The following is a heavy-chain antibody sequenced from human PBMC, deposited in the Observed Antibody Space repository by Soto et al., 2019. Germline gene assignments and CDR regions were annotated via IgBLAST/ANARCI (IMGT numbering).Heavy chain of an antibody. J-gene: IGHJ6*02. V-gene: IGHV4-59*01. CDR1: GGSIRSYY. Sequence: SETLSLPSPLSGGSIRSYYWSLIRQSAGEGAPRLGYIYNSGSSNYHPSVKSRVTISVYTSNDQFSLQLSSVTAADTAVYYCAREGCSTTSCYPPYSYYAMYVSSRGTTATVSS. CDR3: AREGCSTTSCYPPYSYYAMYV. D-gene: IGHD2-2*01. CDR2: IYNSGSS.